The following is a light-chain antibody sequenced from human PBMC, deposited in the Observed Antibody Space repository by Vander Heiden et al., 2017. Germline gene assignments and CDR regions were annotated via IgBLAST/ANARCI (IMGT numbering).Light chain of an antibody. CDR2: ENN. V-gene: IGLV1-51*02. CDR3: GTWDSSLSAWV. CDR1: SSNIGNDY. Sequence: QSVLPQQPSVSAAPGQKVTISCSGSSSNIGNDYVAWYQQLPGTAPKLLIYENNKRPSGIPDRFSGSKSGTSATLVITGLQTGDEADYYCGTWDSSLSAWVFGGGTKLTVL. J-gene: IGLJ3*02.